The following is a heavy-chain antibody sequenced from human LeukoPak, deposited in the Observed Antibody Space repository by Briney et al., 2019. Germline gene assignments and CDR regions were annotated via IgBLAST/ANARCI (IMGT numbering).Heavy chain of an antibody. CDR1: GGSISSSSYY. CDR2: IYYSGST. V-gene: IGHV4-39*01. D-gene: IGHD3-22*01. Sequence: PSETLSLTCTVSGGSISSSSYYWGWIRQPPGKRLEWIGSIYYSGSTYYNPSLKSRVTISVDTSKNQFSLKLSSVTAADTAVYYCASPYYYDSSGSLYYFDYWGQGTLVTVSS. CDR3: ASPYYYDSSGSLYYFDY. J-gene: IGHJ4*02.